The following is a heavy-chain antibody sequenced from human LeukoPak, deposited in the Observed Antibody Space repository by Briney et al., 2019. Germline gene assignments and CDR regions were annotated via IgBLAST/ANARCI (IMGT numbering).Heavy chain of an antibody. CDR1: GGSISSGSYY. CDR3: ARDFGPPTDNWFDP. D-gene: IGHD3-10*01. CDR2: IYTSGST. Sequence: SETLSLTCTVSGGSISSGSYYWSWIRQPAGKGLEWIGRIYTSGSTNYNPSLKSRVTISVDTSKNQFSLKLSSVTAADTAVYYCARDFGPPTDNWFDPWGQGTLVTVSS. J-gene: IGHJ5*02. V-gene: IGHV4-61*02.